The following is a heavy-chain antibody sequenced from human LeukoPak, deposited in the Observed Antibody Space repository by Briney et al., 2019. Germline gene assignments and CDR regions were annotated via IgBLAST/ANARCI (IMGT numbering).Heavy chain of an antibody. V-gene: IGHV3-23*01. CDR3: AKDEVGPYYYGMDV. D-gene: IGHD3-16*01. CDR2: ISGSGGST. J-gene: IGHJ6*02. CDR1: GFTFSSYA. Sequence: GGSLRLSCAASGFTFSSYAMSWVRRAPGKGLEWVSAISGSGGSTYYADSVKGRFTISRDNSKNTLYLQMNSLRAEDTAVYYCAKDEVGPYYYGMDVWGQGTTVTVSS.